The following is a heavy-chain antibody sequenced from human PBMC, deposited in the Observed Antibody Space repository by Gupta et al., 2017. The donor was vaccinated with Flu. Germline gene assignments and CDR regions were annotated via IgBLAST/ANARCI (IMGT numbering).Heavy chain of an antibody. CDR3: ARGLSVVTTFIRSPTIKKTYYMDV. Sequence: WSWIRQSPEKGLEWIGEISPGGNTDYNPSLKSRVTISVDTSKNQVSLRMNTVTAADSAVYFCARGLSVVTTFIRSPTIKKTYYMDVWGKGTTVTVSS. V-gene: IGHV4-34*01. J-gene: IGHJ6*03. D-gene: IGHD4-4*01. CDR2: ISPGGNT.